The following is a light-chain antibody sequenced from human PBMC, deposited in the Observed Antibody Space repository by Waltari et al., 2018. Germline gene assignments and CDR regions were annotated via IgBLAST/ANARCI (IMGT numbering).Light chain of an antibody. J-gene: IGLJ2*01. V-gene: IGLV3-10*01. CDR3: YSTHSSGKV. Sequence: SYELTQPPSVSVSPVQTARITCSGDAFPKKYAYWYQQKSGQAPVLVIYEDTKRPSGSPERFSGSSSGTVATLTISGAQVDDEADYYCYSTHSSGKVFGGGTKLTVL. CDR2: EDT. CDR1: AFPKKY.